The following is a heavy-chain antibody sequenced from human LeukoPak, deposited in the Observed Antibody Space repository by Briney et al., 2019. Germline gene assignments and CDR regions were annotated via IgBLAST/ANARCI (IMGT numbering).Heavy chain of an antibody. CDR3: ARDSYDILTGSPYGMDV. CDR1: GYTFTSYG. J-gene: IGHJ6*04. CDR2: ISAYNGNT. D-gene: IGHD3-9*01. Sequence: ASVKVSCKASGYTFTSYGISWVRQAPGQGGEWMGWISAYNGNTNYAQKLQGGVTMTTDTSTSTAYMELRSLRSDDTAVYYCARDSYDILTGSPYGMDVWGKGTTVTVSS. V-gene: IGHV1-18*04.